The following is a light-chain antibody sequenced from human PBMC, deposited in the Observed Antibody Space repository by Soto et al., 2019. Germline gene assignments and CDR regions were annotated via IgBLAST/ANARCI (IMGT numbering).Light chain of an antibody. CDR1: QTIRSW. V-gene: IGKV1-5*03. J-gene: IGKJ1*01. Sequence: DIQMTQSPSILFGSVGDRVTITFRASQTIRSWLAWYQQKPGKAPKLLIYKASTLKSGVPSRFSGSGSGTEFTLTISSLQPDDFATYYCQHDNSYSEAFGQGTKVDIK. CDR2: KAS. CDR3: QHDNSYSEA.